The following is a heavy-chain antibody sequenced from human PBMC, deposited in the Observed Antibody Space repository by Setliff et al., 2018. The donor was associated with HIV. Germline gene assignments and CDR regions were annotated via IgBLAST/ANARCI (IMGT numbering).Heavy chain of an antibody. CDR2: IDPDRGDT. Sequence: ASVKVSCKVSGYTFPDYYMQWVRQAPGKGLEWMGLIDPDRGDTVYAEKFQGRVTITADRSIDIAYLELRRLRSDDTAVYYCASGAGHARDFDSWGQGTLVTVSS. V-gene: IGHV1-69-2*01. D-gene: IGHD2-8*01. CDR3: ASGAGHARDFDS. CDR1: GYTFPDYY. J-gene: IGHJ4*02.